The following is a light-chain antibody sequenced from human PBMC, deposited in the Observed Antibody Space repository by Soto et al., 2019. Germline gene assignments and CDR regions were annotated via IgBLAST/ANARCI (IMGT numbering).Light chain of an antibody. V-gene: IGLV2-14*01. CDR2: DVS. Sequence: QSALTQPASVSGSPGQSITISCTGTSSDVGGYNYVSWYQQHPGKVPKLMIYDVSYRPSGVSNRFSGSKSGNTASLPISGLQAEDEADYYCSSYTISARSASYVFGTGTKLTVL. CDR1: SSDVGGYNY. CDR3: SSYTISARSASYV. J-gene: IGLJ1*01.